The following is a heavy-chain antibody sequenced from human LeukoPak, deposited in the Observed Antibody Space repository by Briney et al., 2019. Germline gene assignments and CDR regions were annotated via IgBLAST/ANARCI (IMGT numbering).Heavy chain of an antibody. CDR3: ARAAEGLGYCSSTSCYSRFDY. Sequence: SVKVSCKASGGTFSSYAISWVRQAPGQGLEWMGGIIPIFGTANYAQKFQGRVTITTDESASTAYMELSSLRSEDTAVYYCARAAEGLGYCSSTSCYSRFDYWGQGTLVTASS. V-gene: IGHV1-69*05. J-gene: IGHJ4*02. CDR2: IIPIFGTA. D-gene: IGHD2-2*02. CDR1: GGTFSSYA.